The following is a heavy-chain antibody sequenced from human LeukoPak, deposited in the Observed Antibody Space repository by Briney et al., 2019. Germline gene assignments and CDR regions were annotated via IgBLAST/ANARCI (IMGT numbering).Heavy chain of an antibody. CDR3: ARQGLKIAAAANFDY. D-gene: IGHD6-13*01. CDR1: GGSFSGYY. V-gene: IGHV4-34*01. J-gene: IGHJ4*02. CDR2: INHSGST. Sequence: SETLSLTCAVYGGSFSGYYWSWIRQPPGKGLEWIGEINHSGSTNYYPSLKSRVTISVDTSKNQFSLKLSSVTAADTAVYYCARQGLKIAAAANFDYWGQETLVTVSS.